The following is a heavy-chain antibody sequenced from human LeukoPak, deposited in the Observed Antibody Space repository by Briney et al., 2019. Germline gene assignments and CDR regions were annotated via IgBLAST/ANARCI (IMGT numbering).Heavy chain of an antibody. CDR3: ARAGHGDDVDYMDV. V-gene: IGHV1-46*01. Sequence: EASVRLSCKASGYTFTSYDMNWVRQAPGKGLEWMGLITPGGGSTNYAQKFKGRVIMTRDMSTSTGYMELSSLRSEDTSVYYWARAGHGDDVDYMDVWGKGATVIVSS. D-gene: IGHD4-17*01. CDR1: GYTFTSYD. CDR2: ITPGGGST. J-gene: IGHJ6*03.